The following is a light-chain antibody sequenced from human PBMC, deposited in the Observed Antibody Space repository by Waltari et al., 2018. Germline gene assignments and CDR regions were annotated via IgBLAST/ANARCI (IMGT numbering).Light chain of an antibody. J-gene: IGKJ2*01. CDR1: QSISSW. V-gene: IGKV1-5*03. Sequence: DIQMTQSPSTLSASVGDRVTITCRASQSISSWLAWYQQKPGKAPKLLSYKASSLESGVPSRFSGSVSETECTLTISSLQPDDIATYYCQQYNSYPYTVGQGTKLAIK. CDR3: QQYNSYPYT. CDR2: KAS.